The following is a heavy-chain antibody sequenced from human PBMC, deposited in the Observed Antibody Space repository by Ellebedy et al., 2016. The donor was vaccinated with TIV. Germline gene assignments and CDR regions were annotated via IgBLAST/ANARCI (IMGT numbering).Heavy chain of an antibody. D-gene: IGHD4-17*01. CDR3: ASLPGTVTTGY. Sequence: GSLRLSCTVSNYSITSGYYWGWIRQPPGKGLEWIGNVFHNGRTYYNPSLKTRVTITVDTSKNQFSLKLNSVTATDTAVYYCASLPGTVTTGYWGQGTLVTVSS. J-gene: IGHJ4*02. CDR1: NYSITSGYY. V-gene: IGHV4-38-2*02. CDR2: VFHNGRT.